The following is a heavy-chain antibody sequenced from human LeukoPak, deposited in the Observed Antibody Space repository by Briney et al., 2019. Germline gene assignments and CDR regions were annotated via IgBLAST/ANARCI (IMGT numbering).Heavy chain of an antibody. D-gene: IGHD1-20*01. CDR3: AGNWIY. CDR1: GFTFRNYW. Sequence: TGGSLRLSCVASGFTFRNYWMSWVRQAPGKGLEWVANINQDGNQRYYGDSVKGRFTISRDNAKNSLFLQMSSLRVEDTAVYYCAGNWIYWGQGALVTVSS. J-gene: IGHJ4*02. CDR2: INQDGNQR. V-gene: IGHV3-7*01.